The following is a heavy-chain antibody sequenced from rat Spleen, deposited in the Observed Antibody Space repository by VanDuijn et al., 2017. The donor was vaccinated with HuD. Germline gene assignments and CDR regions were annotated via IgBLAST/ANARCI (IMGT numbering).Heavy chain of an antibody. V-gene: IGHV2S30*01. Sequence: QVQLKESGPGLVQPSQTLSLTCTVSGFSLMDYSVHWVRQPPGKGLEWMGRMKYDGDTYYNSALKSRLSISRDTSKSQVFLKMNSLQTEDTAIYYCTRDGNYPNWFAYWGQGTLVTVSS. J-gene: IGHJ3*01. D-gene: IGHD1-4*01. CDR2: MKYDGDT. CDR1: GFSLMDYS. CDR3: TRDGNYPNWFAY.